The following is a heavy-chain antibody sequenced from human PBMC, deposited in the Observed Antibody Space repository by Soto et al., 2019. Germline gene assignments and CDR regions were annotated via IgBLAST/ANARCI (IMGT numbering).Heavy chain of an antibody. CDR3: ASRVSETGRYFDY. CDR2: INQSGSA. CDR1: GASFRGYY. V-gene: IGHV4-34*02. Sequence: QVQLQQWGAGLLKPSETLSLSCAVYGASFRGYYWYWIRQPPGKGLERMGEINQSGSANYSQSLKDRVTISVDTSKKQFSLRVSSVTAADTAVYYRASRVSETGRYFDYWGQGTLVTVSS. J-gene: IGHJ4*02.